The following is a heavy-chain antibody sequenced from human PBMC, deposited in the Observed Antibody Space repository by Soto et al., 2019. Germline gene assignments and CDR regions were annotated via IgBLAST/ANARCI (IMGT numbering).Heavy chain of an antibody. CDR2: ISYVGNMK. V-gene: IGHV3-30*03. D-gene: IGHD3-22*01. Sequence: GGSLRLSCAASGFAFNNFGMHWVRQAPGKGLAWVGSISYVGNMKYYADSVKGRFTISRDNSNNTLFLQMNSLRAEDTAVYYCARLRYYDSSGSLLGSDPWGQGTLVTVSS. CDR1: GFAFNNFG. J-gene: IGHJ5*02. CDR3: ARLRYYDSSGSLLGSDP.